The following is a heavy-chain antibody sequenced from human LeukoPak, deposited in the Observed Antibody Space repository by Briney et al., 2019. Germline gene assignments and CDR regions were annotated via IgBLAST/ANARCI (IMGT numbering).Heavy chain of an antibody. CDR1: GFIFDDYG. CDR2: INWNGDST. D-gene: IGHD3-10*01. V-gene: IGHV3-20*04. CDR3: ARELNYYGSGSPPKTP. J-gene: IGHJ5*02. Sequence: PGGSLRLSCAASGFIFDDYGMSWFRQAPGKGLEWVSGINWNGDSTHYADSVKGRFAISRDNAKNSLYLQMNSVRAEDTAFYYCARELNYYGSGSPPKTPWGQGTLVTVSS.